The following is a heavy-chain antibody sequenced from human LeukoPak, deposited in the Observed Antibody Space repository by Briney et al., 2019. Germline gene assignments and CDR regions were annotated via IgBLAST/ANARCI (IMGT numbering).Heavy chain of an antibody. Sequence: GGSLRLSCAVSGFTFSSYWMSWVRQAPGKGLEWVANIKQDGSEKYYVDSVEGRFTISRDNAKNSLYLQMNSLRAEDTAVYYCARARAYYDFWGGQGTLVTVSS. V-gene: IGHV3-7*01. CDR1: GFTFSSYW. D-gene: IGHD3-3*01. CDR3: ARARAYYDFW. J-gene: IGHJ4*02. CDR2: IKQDGSEK.